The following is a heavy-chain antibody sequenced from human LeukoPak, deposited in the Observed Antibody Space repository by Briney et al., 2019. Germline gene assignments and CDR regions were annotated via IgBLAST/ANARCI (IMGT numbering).Heavy chain of an antibody. J-gene: IGHJ4*02. CDR1: GYTFIDYY. CDR2: INPSSGGT. Sequence: ASVKVSFKASGYTFIDYYIHWVRQAPGQGLEWMGWINPSSGGTNYAQKFQGRVTMTRDTSISTAYMELSRLTSDDTAVYYCATLGYCSGGSCSQGDYWGQGTWSPSPQ. CDR3: ATLGYCSGGSCSQGDY. V-gene: IGHV1-2*02. D-gene: IGHD2-15*01.